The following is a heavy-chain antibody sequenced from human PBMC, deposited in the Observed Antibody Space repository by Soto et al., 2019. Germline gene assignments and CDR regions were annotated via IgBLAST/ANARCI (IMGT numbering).Heavy chain of an antibody. V-gene: IGHV3-23*01. CDR2: ISGSGGSP. J-gene: IGHJ4*02. CDR3: AKARCTTSNCYVPDY. D-gene: IGHD2-8*01. Sequence: GGSPRLSCAASGVSFCTYTMSWFRRAPGKGLEWVSAISGSGGSPSYADSVQGRFTISRDNPKKTLYLQMNSLRAEDTAVYYCAKARCTTSNCYVPDYWGQGTLVTVSS. CDR1: GVSFCTYT.